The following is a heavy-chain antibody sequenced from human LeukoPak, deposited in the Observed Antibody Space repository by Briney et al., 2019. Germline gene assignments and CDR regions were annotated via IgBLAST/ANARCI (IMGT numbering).Heavy chain of an antibody. CDR3: ARGRVLWSVAAEAFDY. CDR2: ISWNSGSI. J-gene: IGHJ4*02. Sequence: GGSLRLSCAASGFTFDDYAMHWVRQAPGKGLEWVSGISWNSGSIGYADSVKGRFTISRENAKNSLYLQMNSLRAEDTAVYYCARGRVLWSVAAEAFDYWGQGTLVTVSS. CDR1: GFTFDDYA. D-gene: IGHD6-19*01. V-gene: IGHV3-9*01.